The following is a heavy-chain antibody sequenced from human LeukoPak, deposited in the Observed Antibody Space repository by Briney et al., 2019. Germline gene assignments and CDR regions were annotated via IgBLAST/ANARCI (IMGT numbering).Heavy chain of an antibody. CDR1: GGSISSYY. CDR3: ARVPSPYSSSWYSEYNWFDP. Sequence: SETLSLTCTVSGGSISSYYWSWIRQPPGKGLEWIGYIYYSGSTNYNPSLKSRVTISVDTSKNQFSPKLSSVTAADTAVYYCARVPSPYSSSWYSEYNWFDPWGQGTLVTVSS. J-gene: IGHJ5*02. V-gene: IGHV4-59*01. D-gene: IGHD6-13*01. CDR2: IYYSGST.